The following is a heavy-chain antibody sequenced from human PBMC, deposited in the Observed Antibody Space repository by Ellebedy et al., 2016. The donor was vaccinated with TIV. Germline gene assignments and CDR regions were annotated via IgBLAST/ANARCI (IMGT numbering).Heavy chain of an antibody. V-gene: IGHV3-7*01. Sequence: GGSLRLSCVASGFTFGNYWINWVRQAPGKGREWVATIKQGGSETYYVDSVKGRFTISRDNAKNSLYLQMNSLRAEDTAVYYCASLFYSSGWYSYFDYWGQGTLVTVSS. CDR2: IKQGGSET. J-gene: IGHJ4*02. D-gene: IGHD6-19*01. CDR3: ASLFYSSGWYSYFDY. CDR1: GFTFGNYW.